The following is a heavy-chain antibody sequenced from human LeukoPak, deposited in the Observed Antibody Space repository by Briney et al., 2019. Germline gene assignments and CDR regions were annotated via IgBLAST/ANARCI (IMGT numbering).Heavy chain of an antibody. J-gene: IGHJ6*04. V-gene: IGHV3-21*01. Sequence: GGSLRLSCAASGFTFSSYSMNWVRHAQGKGREWVSSISSSSSNKYQADQVKGRFTISRAKAKNSLYLQMNSLRAEDTAVYYCARDFSPWGPGSYFQARTYYYYGMDVWGKGTTVTVSS. CDR3: ARDFSPWGPGSYFQARTYYYYGMDV. D-gene: IGHD3-10*01. CDR2: ISSSSSNK. CDR1: GFTFSSYS.